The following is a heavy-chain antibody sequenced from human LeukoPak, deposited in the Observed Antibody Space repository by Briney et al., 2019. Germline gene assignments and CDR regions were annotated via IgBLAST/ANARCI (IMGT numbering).Heavy chain of an antibody. CDR2: INTNTGNP. D-gene: IGHD3-10*01. CDR1: GYTFTSYA. Sequence: ASVKVSCKASGYTFTSYAMNWVRQAPGQGLEWMGWINTNTGNPTYALGFTGRFVFSLDTSVSTAYLQISSLKAEDTAVYYCARDQRITMVRGVPGYWGQGTLVTVSS. V-gene: IGHV7-4-1*02. J-gene: IGHJ4*02. CDR3: ARDQRITMVRGVPGY.